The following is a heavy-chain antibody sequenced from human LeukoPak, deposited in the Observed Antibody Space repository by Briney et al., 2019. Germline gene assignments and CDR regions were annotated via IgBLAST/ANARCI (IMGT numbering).Heavy chain of an antibody. J-gene: IGHJ4*02. Sequence: GGSLRLSCVVSGFTFSGYAMHWVRQAPGKGLEWVAVISGNEAKRNYAESVKGRFTISRDNSKNTLYLQMDSLGAEDTAVYYCARDLYDALPRTYFFDYWGRGTQVTVSS. CDR1: GFTFSGYA. D-gene: IGHD3-16*01. V-gene: IGHV3-30-3*01. CDR3: ARDLYDALPRTYFFDY. CDR2: ISGNEAKR.